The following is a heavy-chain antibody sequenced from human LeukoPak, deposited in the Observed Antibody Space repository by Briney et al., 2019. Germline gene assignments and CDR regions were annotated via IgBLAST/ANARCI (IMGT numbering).Heavy chain of an antibody. Sequence: KPSETLSLTCTVSGGSISSGDYYWSWIRQPPGKGLEWIGYIYYSGSTYYNPSLKSRVTIPVDTSKNQFSLKLSSVTAADTAVYYCARTYYYTSGSYSLDYWGQGTLVTVSS. V-gene: IGHV4-30-4*01. D-gene: IGHD3-10*01. CDR1: GGSISSGDYY. J-gene: IGHJ4*02. CDR2: IYYSGST. CDR3: ARTYYYTSGSYSLDY.